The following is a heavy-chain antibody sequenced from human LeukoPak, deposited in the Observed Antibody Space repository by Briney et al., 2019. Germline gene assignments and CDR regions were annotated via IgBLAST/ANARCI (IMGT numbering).Heavy chain of an antibody. CDR3: AKDLAVTTAPVDY. CDR2: IKPDGSEK. V-gene: IGHV3-7*03. J-gene: IGHJ4*02. D-gene: IGHD4-17*01. CDR1: GFTFSSYA. Sequence: GGSLRLSCAASGFTFSSYAMHWVRQAPGKGLEWVANIKPDGSEKYYMDSVKGRFTISRDNAKNSLYLQMNSLRAEDTAVYYCAKDLAVTTAPVDYWGQGTLVTVSS.